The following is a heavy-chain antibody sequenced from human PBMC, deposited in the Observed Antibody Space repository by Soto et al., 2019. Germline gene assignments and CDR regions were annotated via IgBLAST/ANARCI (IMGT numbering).Heavy chain of an antibody. CDR1: GYPFTSYY. V-gene: IGHV1-46*01. D-gene: IGHD6-13*01. CDR2: INPSDGST. Sequence: QVQLVQSGAEVKKPGASVKVSCTASGYPFTSYYVHWVRQAPGQGLEWMGFINPSDGSTNYAQKFQGRVTMPRDTSTSTVYMEVSSLRYEDTAVYYCARERYTRRGSPFDYWGQRTLVTVSS. J-gene: IGHJ4*02. CDR3: ARERYTRRGSPFDY.